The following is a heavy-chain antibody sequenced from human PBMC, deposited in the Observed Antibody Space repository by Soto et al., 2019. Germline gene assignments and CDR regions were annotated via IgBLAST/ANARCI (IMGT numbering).Heavy chain of an antibody. CDR2: ISAYNGNT. J-gene: IGHJ5*02. Sequence: QVQLVQSGAEVKKPGASVKVSCKASGYTFTSYGISWVRQAPGQGLEWMGWISAYNGNTNYAQKPXXRVTMTTDTSXXTXYXXLRSLRSDDTAVYYCARVGDIVLVPAAIGGNWFDPWGQGTLVTVSS. V-gene: IGHV1-18*01. D-gene: IGHD2-2*02. CDR1: GYTFTSYG. CDR3: ARVGDIVLVPAAIGGNWFDP.